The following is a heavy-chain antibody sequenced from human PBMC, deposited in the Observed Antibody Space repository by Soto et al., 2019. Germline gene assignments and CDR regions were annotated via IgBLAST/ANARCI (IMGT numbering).Heavy chain of an antibody. D-gene: IGHD2-2*01. V-gene: IGHV3-53*02. CDR2: IYTAGGT. CDR1: GFTVSNTY. J-gene: IGHJ5*02. Sequence: EVQLVETGGGLIQPGGSLRLPCAASGFTVSNTYMTWVRQPPGKGLECVSVIYTAGGTNYAASVKGRFIISRDNSKNTLYLQMNSLRAEDTAVYYCARALPVAKGGFDPWGQGTLVTVSS. CDR3: ARALPVAKGGFDP.